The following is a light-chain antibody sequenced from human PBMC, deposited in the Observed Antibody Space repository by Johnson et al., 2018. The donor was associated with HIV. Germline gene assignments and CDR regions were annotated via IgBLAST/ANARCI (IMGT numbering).Light chain of an antibody. CDR2: DNN. J-gene: IGLJ1*01. V-gene: IGLV1-51*01. Sequence: QSVLTQPPSVSAAPGQKVTISCSGSSSNIGNNYVSWYQQLPGTAPKLLIYDNNKRPSGIPDRFPGSKSGTSATLGITGLQTGDEADYYCGTWDSSLSAGYVFGTGIKVTVL. CDR1: SSNIGNNY. CDR3: GTWDSSLSAGYV.